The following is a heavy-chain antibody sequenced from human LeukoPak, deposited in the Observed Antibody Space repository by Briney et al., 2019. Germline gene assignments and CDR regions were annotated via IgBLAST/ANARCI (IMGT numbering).Heavy chain of an antibody. Sequence: PSETLSLTCTVSGGYISSSSYYWGWIRQSPGKGLEWIGSIFYSGSTYYNPSLKSRVTISIDTSENQFSLKVSSVTAADTAVYYCATTPALAVAGTLDPKEWGQGTLVTVSS. V-gene: IGHV4-39*01. J-gene: IGHJ4*02. CDR1: GGYISSSSYY. CDR2: IFYSGST. CDR3: ATTPALAVAGTLDPKE. D-gene: IGHD6-19*01.